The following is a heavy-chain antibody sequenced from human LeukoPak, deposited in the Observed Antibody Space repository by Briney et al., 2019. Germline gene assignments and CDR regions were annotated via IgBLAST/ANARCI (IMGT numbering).Heavy chain of an antibody. D-gene: IGHD2/OR15-2a*01. CDR3: ARDVIAGAFDI. CDR1: GGSISSSSYY. J-gene: IGHJ3*02. Sequence: SETLSLTCTVSGGSISSSSYYWGWIRQPPGKGLEWIGSIYYSGSTYYNPSLKSRVTISVDTSKNQFSLKLSSVTAADTAVYYCARDVIAGAFDIWGQGTMVTVSS. V-gene: IGHV4-39*07. CDR2: IYYSGST.